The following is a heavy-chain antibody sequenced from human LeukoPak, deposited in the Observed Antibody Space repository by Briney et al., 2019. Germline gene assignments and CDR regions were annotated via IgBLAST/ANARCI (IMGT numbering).Heavy chain of an antibody. CDR3: ARLGELSSDDY. J-gene: IGHJ4*02. Sequence: GASVKVSCKASGYTFTSYDINWVPQATGQGPEWMGWMNPNSGNTGYAQKFRGRVSITRTTSISTAYMELSSPVYEDTDVYSCARLGELSSDDYWGQGTLVTVSS. CDR2: MNPNSGNT. V-gene: IGHV1-8*03. CDR1: GYTFTSYD. D-gene: IGHD3-16*02.